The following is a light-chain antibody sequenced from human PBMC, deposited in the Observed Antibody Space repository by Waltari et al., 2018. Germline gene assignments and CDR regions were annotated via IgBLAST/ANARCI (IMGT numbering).Light chain of an antibody. CDR3: QSYDSSLSGVV. Sequence: QSVLTQPPSVSGAPGQRVTISCTGSSSNIGASYDVQWYQQLPGTAPKLLIYGNSNRPSGVPDRFAGSKSGTSASLAITGLQAEDEAEYYCQSYDSSLSGVVFGGGTKLTVL. CDR2: GNS. V-gene: IGLV1-40*01. J-gene: IGLJ2*01. CDR1: SSNIGASYD.